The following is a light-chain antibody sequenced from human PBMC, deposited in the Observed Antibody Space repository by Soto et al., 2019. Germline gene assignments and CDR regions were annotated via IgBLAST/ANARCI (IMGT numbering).Light chain of an antibody. V-gene: IGKV3-15*01. J-gene: IGKJ2*01. CDR1: QSVSSN. Sequence: EIVMTQSPATLSVSPVERVTLSCRASQSVSSNLAWYQQKPGQAPRLLIYGASTRATGIPARFSGSGSGTEFTLTIRSLQSEDFAVYYCQQYNNWPYTFGQGTKLEIK. CDR2: GAS. CDR3: QQYNNWPYT.